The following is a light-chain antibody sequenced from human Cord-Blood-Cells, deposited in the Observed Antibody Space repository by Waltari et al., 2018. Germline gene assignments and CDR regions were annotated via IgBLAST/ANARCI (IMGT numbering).Light chain of an antibody. J-gene: IGLJ3*02. CDR1: NIGRKS. CDR2: YDS. CDR3: QVWDSSSDHPV. V-gene: IGLV3-21*04. Sequence: SYVLTQPPSVSVAPGKTARITCGGNNIGRKSVHWYQQKPGQAPVLVIYYDSDRPSGIPERFSGSNSGTTATLTISRVEAGDEADYYCQVWDSSSDHPVFGGGTKLTVL.